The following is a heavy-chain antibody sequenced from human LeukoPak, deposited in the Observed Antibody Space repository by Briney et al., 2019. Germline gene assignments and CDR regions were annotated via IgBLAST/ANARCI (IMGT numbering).Heavy chain of an antibody. D-gene: IGHD6-13*01. V-gene: IGHV3-49*04. Sequence: GGPLRLSCTASGFIFGDYAMSWVRQAPGKGLEWVGFIRSKAYGGTTEYAASVKGRFTISRDDSKSFAYLQMNSLKTEDTAVYYCTRVTIAAAGQIDYWGQGTLVTVSS. CDR3: TRVTIAAAGQIDY. CDR1: GFIFGDYA. J-gene: IGHJ4*02. CDR2: IRSKAYGGTT.